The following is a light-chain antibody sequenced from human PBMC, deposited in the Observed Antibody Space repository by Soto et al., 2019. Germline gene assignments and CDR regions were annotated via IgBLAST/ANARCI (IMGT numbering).Light chain of an antibody. CDR1: SSDVGAYNY. J-gene: IGLJ2*01. CDR3: SSYTSSNTLL. CDR2: EVS. V-gene: IGLV2-14*01. Sequence: QSALTQPASVSGSLGQSITISCTGTSSDVGAYNYVSWYQQHPGKAPKLMIFEVSDRPSGVSNRFSGSKSGNTASLTISGRQAEDEADYYCSSYTSSNTLLFGGGTKLTVL.